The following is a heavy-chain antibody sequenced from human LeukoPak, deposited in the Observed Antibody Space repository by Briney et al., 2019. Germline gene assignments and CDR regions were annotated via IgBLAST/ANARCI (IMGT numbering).Heavy chain of an antibody. J-gene: IGHJ6*03. Sequence: GGSLRLSCAASGFTFSTYNMNWVRQAPGKGLEWVSSITSSSSYIYYADSVKGRFTISRDNAKNSLYLQMNSLRAEDTAVYYCARDGCSSTSCLYYYYYYYMDVWGKGTTVTISS. CDR1: GFTFSTYN. D-gene: IGHD2-2*01. V-gene: IGHV3-21*01. CDR2: ITSSSSYI. CDR3: ARDGCSSTSCLYYYYYYYMDV.